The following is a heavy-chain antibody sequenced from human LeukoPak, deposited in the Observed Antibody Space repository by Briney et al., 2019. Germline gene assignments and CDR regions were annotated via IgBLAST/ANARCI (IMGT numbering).Heavy chain of an antibody. D-gene: IGHD1-26*01. Sequence: GESLKISCEASGYTFTNYWIAWMRQMPGEGLEWMGSVYPGDSDVRYSPSFIGRVTLSDDKSISIVHLQWSSLEASDTAIYYCARRSGTYSKAYDSWGQGTLVTVSS. V-gene: IGHV5-51*01. CDR3: ARRSGTYSKAYDS. J-gene: IGHJ5*01. CDR1: GYTFTNYW. CDR2: VYPGDSDV.